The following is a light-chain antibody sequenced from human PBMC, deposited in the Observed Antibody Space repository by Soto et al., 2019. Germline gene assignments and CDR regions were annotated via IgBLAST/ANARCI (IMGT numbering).Light chain of an antibody. CDR1: SSDVGNYNL. CDR2: EVS. J-gene: IGLJ3*02. V-gene: IGLV2-23*02. Sequence: QSVLTQPASVSGSPGQSITISCTGTSSDVGNYNLVSWYQQHPGKAPKLMIYEVSKRLSGVSNRFSGSKSGNTASLTISGLQAEDEADYYCSSYAISRIRVFGGGTKLTVL. CDR3: SSYAISRIRV.